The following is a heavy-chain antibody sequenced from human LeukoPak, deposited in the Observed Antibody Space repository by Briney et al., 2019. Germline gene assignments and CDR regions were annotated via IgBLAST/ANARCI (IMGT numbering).Heavy chain of an antibody. CDR2: INHNGIT. Sequence: PSETLSLTCAVYGRSFSGHYWTWIRQPPGKGLEWIGEINHNGITNYNPSLKGRVTISVDTSKNQCSLELRSVTAADTAVYYCARSVSGRLECDSWAQGSLVTVSS. CDR1: GRSFSGHY. CDR3: ARSVSGRLECDS. V-gene: IGHV4-34*01. J-gene: IGHJ4*02. D-gene: IGHD5/OR15-5a*01.